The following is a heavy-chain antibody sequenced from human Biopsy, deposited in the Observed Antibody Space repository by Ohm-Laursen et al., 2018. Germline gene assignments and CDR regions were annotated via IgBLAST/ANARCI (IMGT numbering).Heavy chain of an antibody. D-gene: IGHD5-24*01. V-gene: IGHV1-69*04. J-gene: IGHJ4*02. CDR3: ATDADGYYTEFDF. CDR1: GGPFTNHA. CDR2: IVPILGTV. Sequence: ALVKVSCKASGGPFTNHAFSWVRQAPGQGLEWLGRIVPILGTVNYAQRFQGRVDLTADKSTGTAYMELNRLISDDTAVYYCATDADGYYTEFDFWGQGTLITVSS.